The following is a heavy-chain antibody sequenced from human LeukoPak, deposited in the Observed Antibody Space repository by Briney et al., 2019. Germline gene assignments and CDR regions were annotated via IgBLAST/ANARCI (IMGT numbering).Heavy chain of an antibody. V-gene: IGHV1-69*05. CDR3: ASRTSYYYDSSGSIAAAFDI. D-gene: IGHD3-22*01. CDR2: IIPIFGTA. Sequence: ASVTVSCKASGGTFSSYAISWVRQAPGQGLEWMGGIIPIFGTANYAQKFQGRVTITTDESTSTAYMELSSLRSEDTAVYYCASRTSYYYDSSGSIAAAFDIWGQGTMVTVSS. J-gene: IGHJ3*02. CDR1: GGTFSSYA.